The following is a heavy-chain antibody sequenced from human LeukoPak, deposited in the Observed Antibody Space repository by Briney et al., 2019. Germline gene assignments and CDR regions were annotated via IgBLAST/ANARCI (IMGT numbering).Heavy chain of an antibody. CDR1: GFSLSTSGVG. CDR2: IYWDDDK. D-gene: IGHD4-17*01. CDR3: AHDYGDYPGFDP. V-gene: IGHV2-5*02. Sequence: SGPTLVKPTQTLTLTCTFSGFSLSTSGVGVGWIRQPPGKALEWHALIYWDDDKRYSPSLKSRLTITKDTSKNQVVLTMTNMDPVDTATYYCAHDYGDYPGFDPWGQGTLVTVSS. J-gene: IGHJ5*02.